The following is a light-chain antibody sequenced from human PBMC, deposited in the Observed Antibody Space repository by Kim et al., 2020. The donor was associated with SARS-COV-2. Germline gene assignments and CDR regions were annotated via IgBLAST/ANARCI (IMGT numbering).Light chain of an antibody. Sequence: APGERATLSCRASQSVASNYLAWYQQKPGQAPRLLIYDASNRATDIPARFSGSGSGTDFTLTISRLEPEDYAVYFCQQYGGSPLTFGGGTKVEIK. V-gene: IGKV3-20*01. CDR2: DAS. CDR3: QQYGGSPLT. J-gene: IGKJ4*01. CDR1: QSVASNY.